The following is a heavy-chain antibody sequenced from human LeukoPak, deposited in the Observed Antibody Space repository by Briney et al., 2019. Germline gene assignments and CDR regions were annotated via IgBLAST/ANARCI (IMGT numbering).Heavy chain of an antibody. CDR2: ISGSADST. D-gene: IGHD2-2*02. CDR3: AKEQRRGHCSSTSCYMDY. CDR1: GFTFSSYA. J-gene: IGHJ4*02. Sequence: GGSLRLSCAASGFTFSSYAMTWVRQAPGKGLQWVSAISGSADSTYYADSVKGRFTISRDNSKNTLYLQMNSLRAEDTAVYYCAKEQRRGHCSSTSCYMDYSGQGTLVTVSS. V-gene: IGHV3-23*01.